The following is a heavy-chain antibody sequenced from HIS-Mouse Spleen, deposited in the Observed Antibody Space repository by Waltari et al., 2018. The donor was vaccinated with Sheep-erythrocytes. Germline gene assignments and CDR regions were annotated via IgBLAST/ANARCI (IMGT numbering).Heavy chain of an antibody. CDR1: GFTVSSNY. D-gene: IGHD4-17*01. CDR3: ARGHPDYGDYDAFDI. CDR2: IYSGGCT. Sequence: EVQLVESGGGLIQPGGSLRLSCAASGFTVSSNYMSWVRQAPGKGLVWVSVIYSGGCTYCADSGKGRFTISRDNSKNTLYLKMNSLRAEDTAVYYCARGHPDYGDYDAFDIWGQGTMVTVSS. J-gene: IGHJ3*02. V-gene: IGHV3-53*01.